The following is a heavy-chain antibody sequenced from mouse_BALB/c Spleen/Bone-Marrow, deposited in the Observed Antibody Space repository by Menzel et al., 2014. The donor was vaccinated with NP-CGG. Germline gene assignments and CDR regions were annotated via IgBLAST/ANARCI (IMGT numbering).Heavy chain of an antibody. V-gene: IGHV2-6*02. Sequence: QVQLKQSGPGLVAPSGFSLTSYGVHWVRQPPGKGLEWLVVIWSDGSTTYNSALKSRLSISKDNSKSQVFLKMNSLQTDDTAMYYCARNWGYYAMDYWGQGTSVTVSS. CDR1: FSLTSYG. CDR3: ARNWGYYAMDY. J-gene: IGHJ4*01. CDR2: IWSDGST.